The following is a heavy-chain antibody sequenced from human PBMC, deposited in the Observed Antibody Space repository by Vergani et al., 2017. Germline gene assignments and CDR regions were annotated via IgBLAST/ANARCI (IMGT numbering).Heavy chain of an antibody. CDR1: GYSITSGYY. V-gene: IGHV4-38-2*01. CDR2: IYHTGSA. Sequence: VLLQESGPGLLKPSETLSLTCSVSGYSITSGYYWGWIRQPPGRGLEWIGSIYHTGSAYYNPSLKSRVTGSVDTSMNQVSLKLNSVTAADTAVYYCAWATIGSTIFGVVIIRFAFDIWGQGTMVTVSS. J-gene: IGHJ3*02. D-gene: IGHD3-3*01. CDR3: AWATIGSTIFGVVIIRFAFDI.